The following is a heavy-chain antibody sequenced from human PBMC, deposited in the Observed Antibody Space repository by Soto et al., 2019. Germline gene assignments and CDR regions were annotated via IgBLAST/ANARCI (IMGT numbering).Heavy chain of an antibody. V-gene: IGHV1-69*01. CDR2: IIPIFGTA. D-gene: IGHD3-10*01. CDR1: GGTFSNYA. Sequence: QVQLVQSGAEVKKPGSSVRVSCKASGGTFSNYAISWVRQAPGQGLEWMGGIIPIFGTANYAQKFQGRVTITADESTTTAYMELSSLRSEDTAVYYCARALYSLATSAYYGGFDIWGQGTMVTVSS. J-gene: IGHJ3*02. CDR3: ARALYSLATSAYYGGFDI.